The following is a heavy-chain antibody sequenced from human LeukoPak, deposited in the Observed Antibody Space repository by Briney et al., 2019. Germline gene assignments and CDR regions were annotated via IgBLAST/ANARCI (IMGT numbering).Heavy chain of an antibody. V-gene: IGHV4-34*01. Sequence: SETLSLTCAVYGGSFSGYYWSWIRQPPGKGLGWIGEINHSGSTNYNPSLKSRVTISVDTSKNQFSLKLSSVTAADTAVYYCARGGGWFNRYYFDYWGQGTLVTVSS. J-gene: IGHJ4*02. D-gene: IGHD6-19*01. CDR1: GGSFSGYY. CDR3: ARGGGWFNRYYFDY. CDR2: INHSGST.